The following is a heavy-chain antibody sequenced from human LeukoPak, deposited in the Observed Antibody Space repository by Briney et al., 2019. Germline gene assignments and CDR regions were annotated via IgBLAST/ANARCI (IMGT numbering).Heavy chain of an antibody. CDR1: GFTFSSYW. CDR2: IKQDGSEK. Sequence: PGGSLRLSCAASGFTFSSYWMSWVRQAPGKGLEWVANIKQDGSEKYYVDSVKGRFTISRDNAKNSLYLQMNSLRAEDTAVYYCAREVDTAMVNWFDPWGQGTLVTVSS. V-gene: IGHV3-7*01. J-gene: IGHJ5*02. CDR3: AREVDTAMVNWFDP. D-gene: IGHD5-18*01.